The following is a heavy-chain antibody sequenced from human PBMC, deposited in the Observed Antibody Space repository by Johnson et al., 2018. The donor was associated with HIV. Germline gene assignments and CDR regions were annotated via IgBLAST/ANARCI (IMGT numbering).Heavy chain of an antibody. D-gene: IGHD1-26*01. V-gene: IGHV3-30*03. CDR2: LSYDGSNK. J-gene: IGHJ3*02. CDR3: ARDYREANAFDI. CDR1: GFTFSTYG. Sequence: QVQLVESGGGVVQPGRSLRLSCAASGFTFSTYGMHWVRQAPGKGLEWVAVLSYDGSNKYYADSVTGRFTISRDNSKNTLYLQMNSLRAEDTAVYYCARDYREANAFDIWGQGTMVTVSS.